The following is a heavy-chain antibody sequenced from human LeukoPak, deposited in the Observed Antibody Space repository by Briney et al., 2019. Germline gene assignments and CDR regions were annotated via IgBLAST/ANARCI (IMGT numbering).Heavy chain of an antibody. V-gene: IGHV3-9*03. J-gene: IGHJ4*02. CDR3: AKGIGAAAGIFDY. CDR1: GFTFDDYA. CDR2: ISWNSGSI. D-gene: IGHD6-13*01. Sequence: PGGSLRLSCAASGFTFDDYAMHWVRQAPGKGLEWVSGISWNSGSIGYADSVKGRFTISRDNAKNSLYLQMNSLRAEDMALYYCAKGIGAAAGIFDYWGQGTLVTVSS.